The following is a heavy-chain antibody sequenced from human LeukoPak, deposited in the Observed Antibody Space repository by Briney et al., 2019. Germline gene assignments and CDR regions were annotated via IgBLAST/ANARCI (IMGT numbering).Heavy chain of an antibody. Sequence: PSETLSLTCAVYGGSFSGYYWSWIRQPPGKGLEWIGEINHSGSTNYNPSLKSRVTISVDTSKNQFSLKLSSVTAADTAVYYCARIPLYSSRNNWFDPWGRGTLVTVSS. V-gene: IGHV4-34*01. D-gene: IGHD6-13*01. CDR2: INHSGST. CDR1: GGSFSGYY. CDR3: ARIPLYSSRNNWFDP. J-gene: IGHJ5*02.